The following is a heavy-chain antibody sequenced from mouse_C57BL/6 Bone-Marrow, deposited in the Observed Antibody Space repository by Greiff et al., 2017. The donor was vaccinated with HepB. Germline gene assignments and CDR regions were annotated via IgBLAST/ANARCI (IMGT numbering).Heavy chain of an antibody. CDR3: ARIYDGYCYFDY. CDR2: IQPNSGST. Sequence: QVQLQQPGAELVKPGASVKLSCKASGYTFTSYWMHWVKQRPGQGLEWIGMIQPNSGSTNYNEKFKSKATLTVDKSSSTAYMQLSSLTSEDSAVYYCARIYDGYCYFDYWGQGTTLTVSS. V-gene: IGHV1-64*01. J-gene: IGHJ2*01. D-gene: IGHD2-3*01. CDR1: GYTFTSYW.